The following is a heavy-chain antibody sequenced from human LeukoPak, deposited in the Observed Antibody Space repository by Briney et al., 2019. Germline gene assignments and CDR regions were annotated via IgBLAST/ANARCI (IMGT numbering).Heavy chain of an antibody. J-gene: IGHJ4*02. CDR2: INWNGGSR. CDR3: ARDPGGWVAYYFDY. V-gene: IGHV3-20*04. CDR1: GFNFDDYV. Sequence: GSLRLSCAASGFNFDDYVMNWVRQAPGKGLEWVSGINWNGGSRGYADSVKGRFTISRDNAKNSLYLQMNSLRAEDTALYYCARDPGGWVAYYFDYWGQGTLVTVSS. D-gene: IGHD2-15*01.